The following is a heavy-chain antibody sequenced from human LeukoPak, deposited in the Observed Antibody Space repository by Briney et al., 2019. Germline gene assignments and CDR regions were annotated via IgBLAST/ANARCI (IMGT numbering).Heavy chain of an antibody. CDR1: GGSFSGYY. D-gene: IGHD3-3*01. V-gene: IGHV4-34*01. Sequence: SETLSLTCAVYGGSFSGYYWSWLRQPPGKGLEWIGEINHSGSTNYNPSLTSRVTISVDTSKNQFSLKLSSVTAADTAVYYCASKYYDFWKGNWFDPWGQGILVTVSS. J-gene: IGHJ5*02. CDR3: ASKYYDFWKGNWFDP. CDR2: INHSGST.